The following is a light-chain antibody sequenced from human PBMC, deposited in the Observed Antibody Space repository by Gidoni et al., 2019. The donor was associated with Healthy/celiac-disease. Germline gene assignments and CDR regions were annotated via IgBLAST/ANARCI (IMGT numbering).Light chain of an antibody. Sequence: DLQMTQSPSSLSASVGDRVTITCRASQSISSYLNWYQQKPGKAPKLLIYAAFSLQSGVPSRFSGSGSGTDFTLTISSLQPEDFATYYCQQSYSTPGTFGPGTKVDIK. V-gene: IGKV1-39*01. CDR1: QSISSY. CDR2: AAF. CDR3: QQSYSTPGT. J-gene: IGKJ3*01.